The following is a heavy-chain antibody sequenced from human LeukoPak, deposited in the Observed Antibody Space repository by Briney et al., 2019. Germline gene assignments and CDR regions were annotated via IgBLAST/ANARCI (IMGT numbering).Heavy chain of an antibody. V-gene: IGHV4-30-2*01. CDR2: IYHSGST. CDR3: ARDLRNYYDSSGYNYWYFDL. CDR1: GGSISSGGYY. J-gene: IGHJ2*01. Sequence: SETLSLTCTVSGGSISSGGYYWSWIRQPPGMGLEWIGYIYHSGSTYYNPSLKSRVTISVDRSKNQFSLKLSSVTAADTAVYYCARDLRNYYDSSGYNYWYFDLWGRGTLVTVSS. D-gene: IGHD3-22*01.